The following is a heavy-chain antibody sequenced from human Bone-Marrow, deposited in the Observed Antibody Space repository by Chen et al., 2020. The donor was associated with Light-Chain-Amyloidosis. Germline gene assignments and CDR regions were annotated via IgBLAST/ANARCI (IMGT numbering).Heavy chain of an antibody. Sequence: GSLRLSCAASGFAFSSYAMSWVRQAPGKGLEWVSTISGSGGSRYYGDSVKGRLTISRDNSKNALFLQMNSLRAEDTAVYYCAKDISYDDILPGYPAVAFDIWGKGTMVTVSS. CDR2: ISGSGGSR. D-gene: IGHD3-9*01. J-gene: IGHJ3*02. V-gene: IGHV3-23*01. CDR3: AKDISYDDILPGYPAVAFDI. CDR1: GFAFSSYA.